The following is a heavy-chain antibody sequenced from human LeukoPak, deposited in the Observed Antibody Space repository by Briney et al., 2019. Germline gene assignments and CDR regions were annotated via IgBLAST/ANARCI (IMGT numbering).Heavy chain of an antibody. CDR2: LSGSGIST. D-gene: IGHD3/OR15-3a*01. CDR1: GFTFATYA. Sequence: PGGSLRLSCAASGFTFATYAMGWVRQAPGKGLEWVAALSGSGISTYYADSVKGRFTISRDNSENTLHLQMTGLKAEDTAFYFCAKGRGTGTYYYGYWGRGTLVTVSS. CDR3: AKGRGTGTYYYGY. V-gene: IGHV3-23*01. J-gene: IGHJ4*02.